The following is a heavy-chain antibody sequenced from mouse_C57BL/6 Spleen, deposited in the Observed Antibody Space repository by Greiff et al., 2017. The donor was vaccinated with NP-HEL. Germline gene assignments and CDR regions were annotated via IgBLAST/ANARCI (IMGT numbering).Heavy chain of an antibody. Sequence: QVQLQQSGAELVKPGASVKLSCKASGYTFTEYTIHWVKQRSGQGLEWIGWFYPGSGSIKYNEKFKDKATLTADKSSSTVYMELSRLTSEDSAVYVCARHEGIYYYDSRYFDVWGTGTTVTVSS. V-gene: IGHV1-62-2*01. CDR2: FYPGSGSI. D-gene: IGHD1-1*01. CDR3: ARHEGIYYYDSRYFDV. J-gene: IGHJ1*03. CDR1: GYTFTEYT.